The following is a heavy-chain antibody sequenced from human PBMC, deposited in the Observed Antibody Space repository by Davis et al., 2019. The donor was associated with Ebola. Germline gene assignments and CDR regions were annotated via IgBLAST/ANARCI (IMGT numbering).Heavy chain of an antibody. V-gene: IGHV1-18*01. J-gene: IGHJ4*02. D-gene: IGHD4-23*01. CDR2: ISAYNGNT. Sequence: ASVKVSCKASGYTFKNYAMTWVRQAPGQGLEWMGWISAYNGNTNYAQILQGRVTMTTDTSTGTAYMELRSLRSDDTAVYYCARWAVITPTAWDYWGQGTLVTVSS. CDR3: ARWAVITPTAWDY. CDR1: GYTFKNYA.